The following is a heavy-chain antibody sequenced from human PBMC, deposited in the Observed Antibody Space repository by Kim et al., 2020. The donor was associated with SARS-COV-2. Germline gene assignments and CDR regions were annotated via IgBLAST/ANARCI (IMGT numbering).Heavy chain of an antibody. CDR2: IIPIFGTA. Sequence: SVKVSCKASGGTFSSYAISWVRQAPGQGLEWMGGIIPIFGTANYAQKFQGRVTITADESTSTAYMELSSLRSEDTAVYYCARVAPYSSGLDYWGQGTLVTVSS. CDR1: GGTFSSYA. J-gene: IGHJ4*02. V-gene: IGHV1-69*13. CDR3: ARVAPYSSGLDY. D-gene: IGHD6-19*01.